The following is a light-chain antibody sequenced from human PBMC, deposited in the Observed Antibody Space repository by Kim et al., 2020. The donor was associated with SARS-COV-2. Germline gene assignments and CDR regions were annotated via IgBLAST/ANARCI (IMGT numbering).Light chain of an antibody. V-gene: IGKV1-39*01. J-gene: IGKJ1*01. CDR1: QGISNY. CDR3: QQGYNTPRT. Sequence: ASVGDRVTITCRASQGISNYLDWYQQKPGRAPDLLIYGISTLQSGVPSRFSGSGSGTDFTLTISSLQPEGFATYYCQQGYNTPRTFGQGTKVDIK. CDR2: GIS.